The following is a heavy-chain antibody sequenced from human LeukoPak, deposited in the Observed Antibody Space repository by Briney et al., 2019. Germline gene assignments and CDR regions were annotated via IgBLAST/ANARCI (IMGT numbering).Heavy chain of an antibody. CDR3: ARGSRLVRGVHNWFDP. Sequence: PSETLSLTYAVYGGSFSGYYWSWIRQPPGKGLEWIGGINHSGSTNYNPSLKSRVTISVDTSKNQFSLKLSSVTAADTAVYYCARGSRLVRGVHNWFDPWGQGTLVTVSS. CDR1: GGSFSGYY. J-gene: IGHJ5*02. CDR2: INHSGST. D-gene: IGHD3-10*01. V-gene: IGHV4-34*01.